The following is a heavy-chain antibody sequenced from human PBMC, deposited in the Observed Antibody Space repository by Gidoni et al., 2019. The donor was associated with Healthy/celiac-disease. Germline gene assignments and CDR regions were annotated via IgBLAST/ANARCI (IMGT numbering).Heavy chain of an antibody. CDR1: GGTFSSYA. D-gene: IGHD4-17*01. Sequence: QVQLVQSGAEVKKPGSSVKVSCKASGGTFSSYAISWVRQAPGQGLEWMGGIIPIFCTANDAQKFQGRVTITADKSTSTAYMELSSLRSEDTAVYYCASIYGDYRGRRFDYWGQGTLVTVSS. V-gene: IGHV1-69*06. J-gene: IGHJ4*02. CDR2: IIPIFCTA. CDR3: ASIYGDYRGRRFDY.